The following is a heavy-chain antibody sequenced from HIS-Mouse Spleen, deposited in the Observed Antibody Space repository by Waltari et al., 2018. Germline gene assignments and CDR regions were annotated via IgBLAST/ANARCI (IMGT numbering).Heavy chain of an antibody. J-gene: IGHJ4*02. V-gene: IGHV1-2*02. D-gene: IGHD6-6*01. CDR3: ARVVFEYSSSSGY. Sequence: QVQLVQSGAEVKKPGASVTVPCKASGYTFTGYYIPRVPRAPGQGLEWMGWINPNSGGTNYAQKFQGRVTMTRDTSISTAYMELSRLRSDDTAVYYCARVVFEYSSSSGYWGQGTLVTVSS. CDR2: INPNSGGT. CDR1: GYTFTGYY.